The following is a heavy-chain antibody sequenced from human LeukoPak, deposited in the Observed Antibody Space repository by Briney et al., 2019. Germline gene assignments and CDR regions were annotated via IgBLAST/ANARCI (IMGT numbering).Heavy chain of an antibody. J-gene: IGHJ6*02. CDR1: GFTFSSYA. V-gene: IGHV3-30-3*01. CDR3: ARADGSGSYSYYYYYGMDV. D-gene: IGHD3-10*01. CDR2: ISYDGSNK. Sequence: GSLRLSCAASGFTFSSYAMHWVRQAPGKGLEWVAVISYDGSNKYYADSVKGRFTISRDNSKNTLYLQMNSLRAEDTAVYYCARADGSGSYSYYYYYGMDVWGQGTTVTVSS.